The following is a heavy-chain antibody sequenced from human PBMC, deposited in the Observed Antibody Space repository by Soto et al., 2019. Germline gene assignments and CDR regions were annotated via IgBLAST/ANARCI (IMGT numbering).Heavy chain of an antibody. Sequence: EVQLVESGGGLVQPGGSLRLSCAASGFTFSSYSMNWVRQAPGKGLEWVSYISSSSSTIYYADSVKGRFTISRDNAKNSLYLQMNSLRDEDTAVYYCARDPFVVVGWVYYFDYWGQGTLVTVSS. CDR2: ISSSSSTI. CDR1: GFTFSSYS. D-gene: IGHD2-21*01. V-gene: IGHV3-48*02. CDR3: ARDPFVVVGWVYYFDY. J-gene: IGHJ4*02.